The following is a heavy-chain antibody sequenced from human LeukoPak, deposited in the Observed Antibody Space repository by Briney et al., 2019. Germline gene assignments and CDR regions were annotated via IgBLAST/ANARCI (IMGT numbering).Heavy chain of an antibody. V-gene: IGHV1-18*04. CDR1: GYIFTSYG. J-gene: IGHJ5*02. D-gene: IGHD6-19*01. Sequence: ASVKVSCKASGYIFTSYGISWVRQAPGQGLEWMGWISAYNGNTNYAQKLQGRVTMTTDTSTSTAYMELRSLRSDDTAVYYCARVLAVAEFDNWFDPWGQGTLVTVSS. CDR3: ARVLAVAEFDNWFDP. CDR2: ISAYNGNT.